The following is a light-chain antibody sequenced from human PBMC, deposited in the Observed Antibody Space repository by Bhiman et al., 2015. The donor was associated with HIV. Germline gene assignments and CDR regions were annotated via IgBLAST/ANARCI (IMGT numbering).Light chain of an antibody. J-gene: IGLJ1*01. V-gene: IGLV1-51*01. CDR1: SSNIGNNY. CDR2: DNN. Sequence: QSVLTQPPSVSAAPGQKVTISCSGSSSNIGNNYVSWYQQLPGTAPKLLIYDNNKRPSGIPDRFSGSKSGTSATLGITGLQTGDEADYYCSAHGGSENFYVFGTGTKVTVL. CDR3: SAHGGSENFYV.